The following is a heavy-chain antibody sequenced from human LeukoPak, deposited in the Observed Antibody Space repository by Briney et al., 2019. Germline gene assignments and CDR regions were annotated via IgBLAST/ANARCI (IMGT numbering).Heavy chain of an antibody. Sequence: GGSLRLSCAASGFTVSSNYMSWVRQAPGKGLEWVSAISGSGGSTYYADSVKGRFTISRDNSKNTLYLQMNSLRAEDTAVYYCAKESGWYPIDYWGQGTLVTVSS. J-gene: IGHJ4*02. D-gene: IGHD6-19*01. CDR3: AKESGWYPIDY. CDR1: GFTVSSNY. CDR2: ISGSGGST. V-gene: IGHV3-23*01.